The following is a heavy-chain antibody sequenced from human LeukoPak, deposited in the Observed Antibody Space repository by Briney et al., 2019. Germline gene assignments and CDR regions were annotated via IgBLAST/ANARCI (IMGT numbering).Heavy chain of an antibody. J-gene: IGHJ6*03. CDR2: VKYVGMEK. D-gene: IGHD5-18*01. Sequence: GRPLRPSSAASGVPSSVDWISWVRSAPPQGRDWGAMVKYVGMEKYTADPVKGRFTPSRDKPKNSRYLQMYGLRAEDTAVYYCARECGYSYLNYYYYYYMDVWGKGTTVTVSS. V-gene: IGHV3-7*01. CDR3: ARECGYSYLNYYYYYYMDV. CDR1: GVPSSVDW.